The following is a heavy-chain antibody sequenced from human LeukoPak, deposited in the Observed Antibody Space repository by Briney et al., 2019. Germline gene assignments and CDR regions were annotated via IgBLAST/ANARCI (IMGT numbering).Heavy chain of an antibody. CDR1: GGTFSSYA. CDR3: ARVVVVVAATLKYGNGMDV. J-gene: IGHJ6*02. V-gene: IGHV1-69*13. D-gene: IGHD2-15*01. CDR2: IIPIFGTA. Sequence: ASVKVSCKASGGTFSSYAISWVRQAPGQGLEWMGGIIPIFGTANYAQKFQGRVTITADESTSTAYTELSSLRSEDTAVSYCARVVVVVAATLKYGNGMDVWGQGTTVTVSS.